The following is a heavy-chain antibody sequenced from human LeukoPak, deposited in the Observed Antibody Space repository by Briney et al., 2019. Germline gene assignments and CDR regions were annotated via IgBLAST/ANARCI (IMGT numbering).Heavy chain of an antibody. D-gene: IGHD2-2*01. Sequence: GGSLRLSCAASGFTFSSYGMHWVRQAPGKGLEWVAVIWYDGSNKYYADSVKGRFTISRDNSKNTLYLQMNSLRAEDTAVYYCAREGGYCSSTSCPFDYGGQGTLVTVSS. J-gene: IGHJ4*02. CDR3: AREGGYCSSTSCPFDY. CDR2: IWYDGSNK. V-gene: IGHV3-33*01. CDR1: GFTFSSYG.